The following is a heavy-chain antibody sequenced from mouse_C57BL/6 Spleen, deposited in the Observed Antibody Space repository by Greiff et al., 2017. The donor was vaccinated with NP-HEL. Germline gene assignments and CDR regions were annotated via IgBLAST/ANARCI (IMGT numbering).Heavy chain of an antibody. V-gene: IGHV2-2*01. CDR3: ARNCYYNNSYYAMDY. CDR1: GFALTSYG. J-gene: IGHJ4*01. CDR2: IWSGGST. Sequence: VKLMESGPGLVQPSQSLSISCTVSGFALTSYGVHWVRQSPGKGLEWLGVIWSGGSTDYDAAFISRLSISKDNSNSQVFFKMNSLQADDTAIYYCARNCYYNNSYYAMDYWGQGTSVTVSS. D-gene: IGHD2-5*01.